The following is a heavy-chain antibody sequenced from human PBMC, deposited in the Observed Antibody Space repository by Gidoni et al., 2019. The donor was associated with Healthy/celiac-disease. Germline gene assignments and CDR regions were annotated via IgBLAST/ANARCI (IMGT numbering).Heavy chain of an antibody. Sequence: QLQLQESGPGLVKPSETLSLTCTVSGGSISSSSYYWGCIRQPPGKGLEWIGSIYYSGSTYSNPSLKSRVTRSVDTAKNQFSLKLSAVTAADTAVYYCARDVLRFLEWLPEFDYWGQGTLVTVSS. CDR3: ARDVLRFLEWLPEFDY. D-gene: IGHD3-3*01. CDR2: IYYSGST. V-gene: IGHV4-39*07. CDR1: GGSISSSSYY. J-gene: IGHJ4*02.